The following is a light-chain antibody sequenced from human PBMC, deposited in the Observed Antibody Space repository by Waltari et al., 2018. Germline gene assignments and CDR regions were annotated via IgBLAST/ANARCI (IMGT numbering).Light chain of an antibody. CDR1: QDIRNW. Sequence: DIQMTQSPSSVSASVGERVPMTCRESQDIRNWLAWYQQKPGKAPNLLIYATSSLQTGVPSRFSGSGSGTEFTLTISSLQPEDFATYYCQQANSFPITFGPGTKVDFK. CDR2: ATS. V-gene: IGKV1-12*01. J-gene: IGKJ3*01. CDR3: QQANSFPIT.